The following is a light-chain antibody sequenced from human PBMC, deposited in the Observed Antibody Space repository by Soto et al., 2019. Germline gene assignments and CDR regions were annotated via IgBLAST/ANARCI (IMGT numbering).Light chain of an antibody. CDR3: QQYANSPPT. Sequence: EILLTQAPGTLSLSPGERATLSCRASQSVSSRYLAGYQQKPGHAPTLLIYGAFSRATGITDRFSRSGSGTDFTPTISRLATEDYAVYYCQQYANSPPTVGQGTKV. CDR2: GAF. V-gene: IGKV3-20*01. J-gene: IGKJ1*01. CDR1: QSVSSRY.